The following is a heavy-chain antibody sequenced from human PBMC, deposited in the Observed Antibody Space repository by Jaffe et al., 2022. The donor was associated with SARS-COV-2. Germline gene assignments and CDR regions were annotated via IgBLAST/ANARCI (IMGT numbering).Heavy chain of an antibody. V-gene: IGHV3-74*01. D-gene: IGHD3-10*01. J-gene: IGHJ4*02. CDR1: GFTFSTYW. Sequence: EVQLVESGGGLVQPGGSLRLSCAASGFTFSTYWMHWVRQAPGKGLVWVSRIASDGSSTNYADSVEGRFTISRDNAKNTLYLQMNSLRAEDTAVYYCATGGSGSPYHPNWGQGTLVTVSS. CDR2: IASDGSST. CDR3: ATGGSGSPYHPN.